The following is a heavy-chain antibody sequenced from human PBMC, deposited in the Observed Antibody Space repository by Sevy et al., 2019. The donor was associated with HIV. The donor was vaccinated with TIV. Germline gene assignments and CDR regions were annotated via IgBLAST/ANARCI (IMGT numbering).Heavy chain of an antibody. J-gene: IGHJ4*01. D-gene: IGHD2-8*01. CDR1: GFTFGNHA. CDR3: ARDRCTDGVCFRSGYFDY. Sequence: GGSLRLSCAASGFTFGNHAIHWVRQAPGKGLEWVAIISFDGRNEHYAESVKGRFTISRDNSKNTVYLQMTRLRTEDTAVYYCARDRCTDGVCFRSGYFDYWGQGTLVTVSS. V-gene: IGHV3-30*04. CDR2: ISFDGRNE.